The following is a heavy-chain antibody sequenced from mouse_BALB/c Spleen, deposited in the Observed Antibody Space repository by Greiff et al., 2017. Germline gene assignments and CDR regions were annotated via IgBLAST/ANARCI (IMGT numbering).Heavy chain of an antibody. J-gene: IGHJ4*01. Sequence: GGGLVQPKGSLKLSCAASGFTFNTYAMNWVRQAPGKGLEWVARIRSKSNNYATYYADSVKDRFTISRDDSQSMLYLQMNNLKTEDTAMYYCVRHENSYAMDYWGQGTSVTVSS. CDR1: GFTFNTYA. CDR2: IRSKSNNYAT. V-gene: IGHV10-1*02. CDR3: VRHENSYAMDY.